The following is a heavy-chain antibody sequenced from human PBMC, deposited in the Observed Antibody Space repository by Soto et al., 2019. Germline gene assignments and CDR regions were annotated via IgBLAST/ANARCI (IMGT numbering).Heavy chain of an antibody. V-gene: IGHV3-23*01. J-gene: IGHJ5*02. Sequence: EVQLLESGGGLVQPGGSLRLSCAASGFTFSSYAMSWVRQAPGKGLEWVSAISGSGGSTYYADSVKGRFTISRDNSKNTLYLQMNSLRAEDTAVYYCAKGPAGFWSGYTNYWFDPWGQGTLVTVSS. D-gene: IGHD3-3*01. CDR1: GFTFSSYA. CDR3: AKGPAGFWSGYTNYWFDP. CDR2: ISGSGGST.